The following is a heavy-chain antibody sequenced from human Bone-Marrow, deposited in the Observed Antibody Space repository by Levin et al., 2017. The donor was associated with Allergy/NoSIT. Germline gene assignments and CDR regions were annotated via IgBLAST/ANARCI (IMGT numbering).Heavy chain of an antibody. D-gene: IGHD6-13*01. Sequence: ASVKVSCGASGFTFTDYYVYWVRQAPGQGLEWMGWINPKSGGTKYAQKFQGWVTMTRDTSISTAYMELSRLRSDNTAVYYCARGYSSKNYGMDVWGQGTTVTVSS. CDR1: GFTFTDYY. CDR3: ARGYSSKNYGMDV. CDR2: INPKSGGT. V-gene: IGHV1-2*04. J-gene: IGHJ6*02.